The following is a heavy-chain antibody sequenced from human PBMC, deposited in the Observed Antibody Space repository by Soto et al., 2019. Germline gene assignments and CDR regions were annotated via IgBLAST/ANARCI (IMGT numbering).Heavy chain of an antibody. J-gene: IGHJ5*02. CDR1: GGTFSSYA. CDR3: ARGVMIAFGGVIVDNWFDP. D-gene: IGHD3-16*02. V-gene: IGHV1-69*05. CDR2: IIPIFGTA. Sequence: SVKVSCKASGGTFSSYAISWVRQAPGQGLEWMGGIIPIFGTANYAQRFQGRVTMTRDTSTSTVYMELSSLRSEDTAVYYCARGVMIAFGGVIVDNWFDPWGQVTLVTVSS.